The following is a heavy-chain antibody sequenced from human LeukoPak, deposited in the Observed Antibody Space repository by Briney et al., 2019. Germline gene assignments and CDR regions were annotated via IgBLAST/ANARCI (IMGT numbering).Heavy chain of an antibody. V-gene: IGHV3-53*01. CDR3: ARGDFWSGYYFDY. CDR1: GFTVSSNY. J-gene: IGHJ4*02. Sequence: PGGSLRLSCAASGFTVSSNYMNWVRQAPGKGLKWVSVIYSGGSTYYADSVKGRFTISRDNSKNTLYLQMNSLRAEDTAVYYCARGDFWSGYYFDYWGQGTLVTVSS. D-gene: IGHD3-3*01. CDR2: IYSGGST.